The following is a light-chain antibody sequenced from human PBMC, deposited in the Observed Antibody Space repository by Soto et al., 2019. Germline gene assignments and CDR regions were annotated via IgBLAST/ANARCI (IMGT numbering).Light chain of an antibody. CDR3: NSFRVSHLYV. V-gene: IGLV2-14*01. CDR2: EVT. CDR1: SSDVGAYNY. J-gene: IGLJ1*01. Sequence: QSVLTQPASVSGSLGQSITISCTGTSSDVGAYNYVSWYQQHPDKAPKLLIFEVTNRPSGVSGRFSGSKSGITASLSISGLQAEDEADYYCNSFRVSHLYVFGTGTKLTVL.